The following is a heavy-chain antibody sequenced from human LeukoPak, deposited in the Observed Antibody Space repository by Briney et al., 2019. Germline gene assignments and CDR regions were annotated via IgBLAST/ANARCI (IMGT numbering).Heavy chain of an antibody. Sequence: SETLSLTCAVYGGSFSGYYWSWIRQPPGKGLEWIGEINHSGSTNYNPSLKSRVTISVDTSKNQFSLKLSSVTAADTAVYYCARPTMGGYDYYYGMDVWGQGTTVTVSS. J-gene: IGHJ6*02. CDR2: INHSGST. CDR1: GGSFSGYY. V-gene: IGHV4-34*01. CDR3: ARPTMGGYDYYYGMDV. D-gene: IGHD5-12*01.